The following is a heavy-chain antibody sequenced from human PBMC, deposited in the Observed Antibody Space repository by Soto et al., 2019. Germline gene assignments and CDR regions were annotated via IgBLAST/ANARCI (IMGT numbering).Heavy chain of an antibody. CDR1: GFTFSSNW. CDR3: ARDGEGF. J-gene: IGHJ4*02. V-gene: IGHV3-74*01. Sequence: EVQLVESGGGLVQPGGSLRLSCAAYGFTFSSNWMHWFRRVPGRGLVWVSRINTDGSRTNYEDSVEGRFTVSRDNAKNTLYLQMNSLRAEDTAVYYCARDGEGFWGQGTLVTVSS. D-gene: IGHD2-21*01. CDR2: INTDGSRT.